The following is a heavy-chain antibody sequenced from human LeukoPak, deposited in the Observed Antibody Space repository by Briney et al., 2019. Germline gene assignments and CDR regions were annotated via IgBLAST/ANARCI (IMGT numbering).Heavy chain of an antibody. D-gene: IGHD6-6*01. J-gene: IGHJ3*02. CDR1: GFTFSSYA. CDR2: ISGGGGTT. CDR3: AKGRSSSTHDAFDI. Sequence: GGSLRLSCAASGFTFSSYAMSWVRQAPGKGLEWVSLISGGGGTTYYADSVKGRFTISRDKSMSTVYLQMYSLRAEDTAVYYCAKGRSSSTHDAFDIWGQGTMVTVSS. V-gene: IGHV3-23*01.